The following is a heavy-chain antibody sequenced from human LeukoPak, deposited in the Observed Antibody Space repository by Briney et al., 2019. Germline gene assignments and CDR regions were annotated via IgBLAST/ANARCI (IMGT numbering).Heavy chain of an antibody. D-gene: IGHD3-10*01. Sequence: GGSLRLSCAASGFTFSSYSMNWVRQAPGKGLEWVSSISSSSSYIYYADSVKGRFTISRDNAKNSLYLQMNSLRAEDTAVYYCARGSSDRYYHGSGYYYYYGMDVWGQGTTVTVSS. J-gene: IGHJ6*02. CDR2: ISSSSSYI. CDR1: GFTFSSYS. CDR3: ARGSSDRYYHGSGYYYYYGMDV. V-gene: IGHV3-21*01.